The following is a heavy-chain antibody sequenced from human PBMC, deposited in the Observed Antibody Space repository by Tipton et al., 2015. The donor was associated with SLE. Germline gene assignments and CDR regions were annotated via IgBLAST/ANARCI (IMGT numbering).Heavy chain of an antibody. Sequence: SLRLSCAASGFTVSSNFMSWVRQAPGKGLEWVSVIYSGGSTYYADSVKGRFTISRDNSKNTLYLQMNSLRAEDTAVYYCARDQHYYDSSGSLNYWGQGTLVTVSS. V-gene: IGHV3-53*05. CDR1: GFTVSSNF. CDR2: IYSGGST. D-gene: IGHD3-22*01. J-gene: IGHJ4*02. CDR3: ARDQHYYDSSGSLNY.